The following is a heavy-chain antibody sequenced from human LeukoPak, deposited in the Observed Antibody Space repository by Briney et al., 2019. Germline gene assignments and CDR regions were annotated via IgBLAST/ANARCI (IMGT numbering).Heavy chain of an antibody. V-gene: IGHV1-46*01. J-gene: IGHJ4*02. CDR3: AKDLGRTRRYGGNGYDY. Sequence: ASVKVSCKASGYTFTSYYMHWVRQAPGQGLEWMGIINPSGGSTSYAQKFQGRVTMTRDTSTSTVYMELSSLRAEDTAVYYCAKDLGRTRRYGGNGYDYWGQGTLVTVSS. CDR1: GYTFTSYY. CDR2: INPSGGST. D-gene: IGHD4-23*01.